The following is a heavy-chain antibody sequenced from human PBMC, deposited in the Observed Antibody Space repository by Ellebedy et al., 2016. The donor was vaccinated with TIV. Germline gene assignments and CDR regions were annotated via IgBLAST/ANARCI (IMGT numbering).Heavy chain of an antibody. CDR2: ISPLNDDT. D-gene: IGHD2-15*01. Sequence: AASVKVSCKASGYPFGNFGFSWVRQAPGQGLEWMGLISPLNDDTNYAQRFQGRVTMTTDTSTRTAYMEMRSLRSDDTAVYYCARDGRNWGDLDYWGQGTLVTVSS. CDR3: ARDGRNWGDLDY. V-gene: IGHV1-18*01. CDR1: GYPFGNFG. J-gene: IGHJ4*02.